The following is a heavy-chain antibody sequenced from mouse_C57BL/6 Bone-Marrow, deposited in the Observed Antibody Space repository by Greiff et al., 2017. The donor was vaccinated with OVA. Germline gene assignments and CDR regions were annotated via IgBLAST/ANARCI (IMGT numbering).Heavy chain of an antibody. Sequence: EVQRVESGAELVKPGASVKLSCTASGFNIKDYYMHWVMQRTEQGLEWIGRIDPEDGETKYAPKFQGKATITADTSSNTAYLQLSSLTSEDTAFYYCARSPITTVVATEDYWGQGTSVTVSS. V-gene: IGHV14-2*01. D-gene: IGHD1-1*01. CDR2: IDPEDGET. CDR1: GFNIKDYY. J-gene: IGHJ4*01. CDR3: ARSPITTVVATEDY.